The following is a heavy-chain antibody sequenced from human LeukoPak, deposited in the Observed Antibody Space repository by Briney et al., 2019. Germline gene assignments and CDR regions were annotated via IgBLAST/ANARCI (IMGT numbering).Heavy chain of an antibody. D-gene: IGHD4-17*01. CDR2: IYYSGST. CDR3: ARDQGYGDSHDAFEI. Sequence: SETLSLTCTVSGGSISSYYWSWIRQPPGKGLECIGYIYYSGSTNYNPSLKSRVTISVDTSKNQFSLKLSSVTAADTAVYYCARDQGYGDSHDAFEIWGQGTMVTVSS. J-gene: IGHJ3*02. V-gene: IGHV4-59*13. CDR1: GGSISSYY.